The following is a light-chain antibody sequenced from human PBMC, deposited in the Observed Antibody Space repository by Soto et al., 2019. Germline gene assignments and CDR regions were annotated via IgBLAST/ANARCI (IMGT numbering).Light chain of an antibody. J-gene: IGLJ1*01. CDR2: EGS. CDR1: SSDVGSYNL. Sequence: QSVLTQPASVSGSPGQSITISCTGTSSDVGSYNLVSWYQQHPGKAPKVMIYEGSKRPSGVSNRFSGSKSGNTASLTISGLQAEDEADYYCCSYAGTSTYVFGTGTKV. CDR3: CSYAGTSTYV. V-gene: IGLV2-23*01.